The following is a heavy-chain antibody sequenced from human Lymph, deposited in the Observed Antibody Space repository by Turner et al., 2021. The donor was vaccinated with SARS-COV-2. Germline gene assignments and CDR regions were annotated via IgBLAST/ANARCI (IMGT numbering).Heavy chain of an antibody. CDR3: ARGFDY. Sequence: QVQLQESGPGLVKPSETLARPCTVSGDSISNYYWSWIRQAPGKGLEWIGYIYYSGSTNYNPSLKGRVTISVDTSKNHFSLKLSSVTAADTAVYYCARGFDYWGQGTLVAVSS. CDR1: GDSISNYY. CDR2: IYYSGST. J-gene: IGHJ4*02. V-gene: IGHV4-59*01.